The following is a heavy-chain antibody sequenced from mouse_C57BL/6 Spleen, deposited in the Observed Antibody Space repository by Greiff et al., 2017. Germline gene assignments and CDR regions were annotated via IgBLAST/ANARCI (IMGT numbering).Heavy chain of an antibody. Sequence: QVQLQQSGAELVRPGTSVKVSCKASGYAFPNYLIEWVQQRPGQGLEWIGVINPGSGGTNYNEKFKGKATLPADKSSSTAYLQLSSLASEDSAVYGGAGGGFAYWGQGTLVTVSA. CDR1: GYAFPNYL. CDR3: AGGGFAY. J-gene: IGHJ3*01. V-gene: IGHV1-54*01. CDR2: INPGSGGT.